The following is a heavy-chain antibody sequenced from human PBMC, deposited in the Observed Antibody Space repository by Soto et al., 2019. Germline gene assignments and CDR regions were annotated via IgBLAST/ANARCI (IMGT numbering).Heavy chain of an antibody. D-gene: IGHD3-10*01. CDR1: GITVSSNY. CDR2: LHSGGDT. CDR3: ARAGPYYYASRMDV. Sequence: EVQLVESGGGLVQPGGSLRLSCAASGITVSSNYMTWVRQAPGKGLEWVSVLHSGGDTYYANSVKGRFTISRHDSTNMLFLQMNSLTPEDTAVYYCARAGPYYYASRMDVWGQGTTITVSS. J-gene: IGHJ6*02. V-gene: IGHV3-53*04.